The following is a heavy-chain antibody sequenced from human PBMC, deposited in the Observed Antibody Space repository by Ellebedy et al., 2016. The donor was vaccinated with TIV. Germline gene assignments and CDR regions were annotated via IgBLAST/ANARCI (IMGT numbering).Heavy chain of an antibody. D-gene: IGHD6-13*01. CDR3: AHSGYSSSWYDWFDP. J-gene: IGHJ5*02. CDR1: GFSLRTSGVG. V-gene: IGHV2-5*01. CDR2: IYWNDDK. Sequence: SGPTLVXPTQPLTLTCPFSGFSLRTSGVGVGWIRQPPGKALEWLALIYWNDDKRYSPSLKSRLTITKDTSKNQVVLTMTNMDPVDTATYYCAHSGYSSSWYDWFDPWGQGTLVTVSS.